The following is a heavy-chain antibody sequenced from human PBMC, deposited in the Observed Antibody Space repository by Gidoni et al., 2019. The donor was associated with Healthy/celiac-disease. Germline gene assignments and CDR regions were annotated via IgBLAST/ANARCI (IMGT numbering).Heavy chain of an antibody. D-gene: IGHD3-16*02. CDR3: ARDRPVWDYIWGSYRPDAFDI. CDR1: GCSISSSNW. J-gene: IGHJ3*02. Sequence: QLQLQESGPGLVKPSGTLSLTCAVSGCSISSSNWCSWVRQPPGKGLEWIGEIYHSGRTHYNPSLKSRVTISVDKSKNQFSLKLSSVTAADTAVYYCARDRPVWDYIWGSYRPDAFDIWGQGTMVTVSS. CDR2: IYHSGRT. V-gene: IGHV4-4*02.